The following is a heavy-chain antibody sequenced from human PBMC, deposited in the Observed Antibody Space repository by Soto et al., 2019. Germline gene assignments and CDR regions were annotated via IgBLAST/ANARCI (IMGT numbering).Heavy chain of an antibody. CDR1: GFTFSSYS. D-gene: IGHD3-9*01. CDR2: ISSSSSTI. V-gene: IGHV3-48*02. CDR3: ARASRYDTPRAFDI. J-gene: IGHJ3*02. Sequence: GGSLRLSCAASGFTFSSYSMNWVRQAPGKGLEWVSYISSSSSTIYYADSVKGRFTISRDNAKNSLYLQMNSLRDEDTAVYYCARASRYDTPRAFDIWGQGTMVTVSS.